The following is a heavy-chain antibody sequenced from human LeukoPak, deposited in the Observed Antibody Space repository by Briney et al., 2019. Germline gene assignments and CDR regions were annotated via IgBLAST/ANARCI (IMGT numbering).Heavy chain of an antibody. Sequence: ASVKVSCKASGYTFTSYDINWVRQATGQGLEWMGWMNPNSGSTGYAQKFQGRVTITRNTSISTAYMELSSLRSEDTALYYCARRRIAARILDYWGQGTLVTVSS. D-gene: IGHD6-6*01. J-gene: IGHJ4*02. V-gene: IGHV1-8*03. CDR3: ARRRIAARILDY. CDR2: MNPNSGST. CDR1: GYTFTSYD.